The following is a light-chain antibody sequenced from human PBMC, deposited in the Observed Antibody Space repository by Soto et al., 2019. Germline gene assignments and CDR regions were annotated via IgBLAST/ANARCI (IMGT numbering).Light chain of an antibody. CDR2: DAS. V-gene: IGKV1-5*01. CDR3: QQYNSSPLT. Sequence: DIQMTQSPSTLSASVGDRVTITCRANQSISDWLAWYQQKPGKAPKLLIYDASNLESGVPSRFSGSGSGTEFTLTFSSLQPDDFATYYSQQYNSSPLTFGGGTKMEIK. CDR1: QSISDW. J-gene: IGKJ4*01.